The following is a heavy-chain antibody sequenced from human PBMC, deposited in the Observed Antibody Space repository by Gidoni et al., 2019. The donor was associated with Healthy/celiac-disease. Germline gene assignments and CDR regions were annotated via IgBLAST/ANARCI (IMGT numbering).Heavy chain of an antibody. D-gene: IGHD2-21*02. J-gene: IGHJ2*01. V-gene: IGHV4-61*02. CDR3: ARDVGGNSPWYFDL. Sequence: QVQLQESGPGLVKPSQTLSLTCTVSGGSLSSGSYYWSWIRQPAGKGLEWIGRIHTSGSTNYNPSLKSRVTMSVDTSKNQFSLKLSSVTAADTAVYYCARDVGGNSPWYFDLWGRGTLVPVSS. CDR2: IHTSGST. CDR1: GGSLSSGSYY.